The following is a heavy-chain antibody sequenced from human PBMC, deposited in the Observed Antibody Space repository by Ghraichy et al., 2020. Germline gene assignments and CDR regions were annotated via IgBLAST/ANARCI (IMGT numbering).Heavy chain of an antibody. CDR2: IHYSGST. V-gene: IGHV4-39*01. CDR3: ARHKGYCYSSSSCYTDWFDP. D-gene: IGHD2-2*01. CDR1: GDSISSSSYY. J-gene: IGHJ5*02. Sequence: ETLSLTCTVSGDSISSSSYYWGWIRQPPGKGLEWIASIHYSGSTYHNPSLKSRVTISVDTSKNQFSLKLSFVTAADTAVYYCARHKGYCYSSSSCYTDWFDPWGQGTLVTVSS.